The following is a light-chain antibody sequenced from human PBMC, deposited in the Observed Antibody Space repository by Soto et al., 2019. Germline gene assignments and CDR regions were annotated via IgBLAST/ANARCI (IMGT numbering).Light chain of an antibody. J-gene: IGKJ1*01. CDR2: DDS. CDR3: QQYNSYSGT. Sequence: DIQLTQSPSTLSSSPGDRAILSCGASQSVSSSLAWYQQKPGQAPKVLICDDSTMQTGVPSRFSGSGSGTEFTLTISSLQPDDFAAYYCQQYNSYSGTFGQGTKVDIK. CDR1: QSVSSS. V-gene: IGKV1-5*01.